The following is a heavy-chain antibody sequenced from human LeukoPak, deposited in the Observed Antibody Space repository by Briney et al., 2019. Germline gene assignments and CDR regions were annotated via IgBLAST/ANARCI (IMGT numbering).Heavy chain of an antibody. Sequence: QPGGSLRLSCAASGFTFSSYGMHWVRQAPGKGLEWVAVIWYDGSNKYYADSVKGRFTISRDNSKNTLYLQMNSLRAEDTAVYYCARFILESSGNNYFDYWGQGTLVTVSS. J-gene: IGHJ4*02. D-gene: IGHD3-10*01. CDR1: GFTFSSYG. V-gene: IGHV3-33*01. CDR2: IWYDGSNK. CDR3: ARFILESSGNNYFDY.